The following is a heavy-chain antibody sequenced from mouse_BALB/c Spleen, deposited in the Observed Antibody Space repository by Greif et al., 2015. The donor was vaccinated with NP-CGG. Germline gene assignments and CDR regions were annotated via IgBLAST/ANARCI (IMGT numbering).Heavy chain of an antibody. CDR3: TRYSY. Sequence: QVQLQQSGAELVKPGASVKLSCKASGYTITSYYMYWVKQRPGQGLEWIGEINPSNGGTNFNEKFKSKATLTVDKSSSTAYMQLSSLTSEDSAVYYCTRYSYWGQGTTLTVSS. V-gene: IGHV1S81*02. CDR1: GYTITSYY. CDR2: INPSNGGT. J-gene: IGHJ2*01.